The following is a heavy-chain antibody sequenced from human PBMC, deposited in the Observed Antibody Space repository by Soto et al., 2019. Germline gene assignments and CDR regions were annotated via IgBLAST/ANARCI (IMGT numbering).Heavy chain of an antibody. J-gene: IGHJ1*01. CDR3: TTERPPSGYCSGGSCPEYFQH. D-gene: IGHD2-15*01. Sequence: GGSLRLSCAASGFTFSNAWMSWVRQAPGKGLEWVGRIKSKTDGGTTDYAAPVKGRFTISRNDSKNTRYLQMNSLKTGDTAVYYCTTERPPSGYCSGGSCPEYFQHWGQGTLVTVSS. CDR1: GFTFSNAW. CDR2: IKSKTDGGTT. V-gene: IGHV3-15*01.